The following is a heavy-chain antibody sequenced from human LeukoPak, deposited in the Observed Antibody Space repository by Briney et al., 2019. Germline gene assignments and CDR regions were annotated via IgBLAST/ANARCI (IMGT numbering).Heavy chain of an antibody. D-gene: IGHD2-21*02. CDR3: TKVRLSNLYYYYGMDV. V-gene: IGHV3-23*01. CDR1: GFTFTNYA. J-gene: IGHJ6*02. CDR2: ISSSGGTT. Sequence: GGSLRLSCAASGFTFTNYAMNWVRQAPGKGLEWLSAISSSGGTTYYADSVKGRFTISRDNSRNTLYLQMNSLRVADTAVYFCTKVRLSNLYYYYGMDVWGQGTTVTVSS.